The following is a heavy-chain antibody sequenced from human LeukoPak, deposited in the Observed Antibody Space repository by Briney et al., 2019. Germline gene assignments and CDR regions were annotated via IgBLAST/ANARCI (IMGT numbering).Heavy chain of an antibody. Sequence: PSETLSLTCTVSGGSISSYYWSWIRQPPGKGLEWIGYIYYSGSTNYNPSLKSRVTISVDTSKNQFSLKLSSVTAADTAVYYCASSGGSGSYSPDLDYWGQGTLVTVSS. J-gene: IGHJ4*02. D-gene: IGHD3-10*01. CDR3: ASSGGSGSYSPDLDY. CDR2: IYYSGST. CDR1: GGSISSYY. V-gene: IGHV4-59*12.